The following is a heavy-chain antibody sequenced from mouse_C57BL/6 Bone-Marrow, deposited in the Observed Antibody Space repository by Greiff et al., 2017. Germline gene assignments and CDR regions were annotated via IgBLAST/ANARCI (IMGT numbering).Heavy chain of an antibody. D-gene: IGHD1-1*01. CDR1: GYTFTSYW. J-gene: IGHJ4*01. CDR2: IDPSDSET. CDR3: ARRVVVAPHAMDY. V-gene: IGHV1-52*01. Sequence: QVQLQQPGAELVRPGSSVKLSCKASGYTFTSYWMHWVKQRPIQGLEWIGNIDPSDSETHYNQKFKDKATLTVDKSSSTAYMQLSSLTSEDSAVYYCARRVVVAPHAMDYWGQGTSGTVAS.